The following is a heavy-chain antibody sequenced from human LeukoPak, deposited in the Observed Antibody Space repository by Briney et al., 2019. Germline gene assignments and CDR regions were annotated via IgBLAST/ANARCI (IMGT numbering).Heavy chain of an antibody. D-gene: IGHD2-2*01. CDR3: ARRPLCSTSSCYDFDY. V-gene: IGHV5-51*01. CDR2: IYPGNSRT. CDR1: GYSFTNYW. Sequence: GESLKISCKASGYSFTNYWIGWVRQMPGQGLEWMGIIYPGNSRTRYRPSFQGQVTVSADKSISTAYLQWSSLRASDTAMYYCARRPLCSTSSCYDFDYWGQGTLVTVSS. J-gene: IGHJ4*02.